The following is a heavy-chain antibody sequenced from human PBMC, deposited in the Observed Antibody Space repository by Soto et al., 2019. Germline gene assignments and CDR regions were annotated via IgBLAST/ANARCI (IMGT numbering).Heavy chain of an antibody. D-gene: IGHD3-22*01. Sequence: ASVKVSCKVSGYTLTETSIHWVRQAPGIGLEWMGGSNPEDGETIYAQKVQGRVIMTEDTSTDTAYMELSSLRSEDTAVYYCVTVPPNFQNDYYDSSDSFEYFDYWG. V-gene: IGHV1-24*01. CDR1: GYTLTETS. CDR3: VTVPPNFQNDYYDSSDSFEYFDY. J-gene: IGHJ4*01. CDR2: SNPEDGET.